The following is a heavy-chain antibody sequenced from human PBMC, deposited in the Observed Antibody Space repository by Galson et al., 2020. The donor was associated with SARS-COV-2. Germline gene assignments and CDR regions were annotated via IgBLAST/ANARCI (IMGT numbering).Heavy chain of an antibody. J-gene: IGHJ4*02. V-gene: IGHV4-30-4*08. CDR1: GDSISNGDYY. CDR3: ARDDAATATRFFDS. CDR2: VYYSGST. Sequence: SETLSLTCTVSGDSISNGDYYWSWVRQTPGKGLEWIGYVYYSGSTYYNPSLKSRVIMSVGSSKNHFPLKLNCVTAADTAIYCCARDDAATATRFFDSWGQGALVTVSS. D-gene: IGHD2-15*01.